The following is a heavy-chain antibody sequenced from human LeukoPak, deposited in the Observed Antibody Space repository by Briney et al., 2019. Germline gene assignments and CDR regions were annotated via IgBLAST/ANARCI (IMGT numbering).Heavy chain of an antibody. J-gene: IGHJ6*03. CDR2: ISGSGGST. V-gene: IGHV3-23*01. Sequence: PGGSLRLSCAASGFTFSSYGMSWVRQAPGKGLEWVSAISGSGGSTYYADSVKGRFTISRDNSKNTLYLQMNSLRAEDTAVYYCAKSGGDYGDYSYYYYYMDVWGKGTTVTISS. CDR3: AKSGGDYGDYSYYYYYMDV. D-gene: IGHD4-17*01. CDR1: GFTFSSYG.